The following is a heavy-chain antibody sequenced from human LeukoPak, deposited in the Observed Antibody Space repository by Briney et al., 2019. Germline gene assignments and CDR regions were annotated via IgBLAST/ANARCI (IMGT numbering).Heavy chain of an antibody. CDR2: IKSKTDGGTT. J-gene: IGHJ4*02. Sequence: PGGSLRLSCAASGFTFSNAWMSWVRQAPGKGLEWVGRIKSKTDGGTTDYAAPVKGRFTISRDDSKNTLYLQMNSLKTEDTAVYYCTTGPRRSGPASEAYWGQGTLVTVSS. D-gene: IGHD2-2*01. V-gene: IGHV3-15*01. CDR3: TTGPRRSGPASEAY. CDR1: GFTFSNAW.